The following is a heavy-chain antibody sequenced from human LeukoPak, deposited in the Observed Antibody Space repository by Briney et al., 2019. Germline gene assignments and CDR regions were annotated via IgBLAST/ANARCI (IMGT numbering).Heavy chain of an antibody. D-gene: IGHD6-19*01. Sequence: SETLSLTCTVSGGSISSGGYYWSWIRQHPGKGLEWIGYIYYSGSTYYNPSLKSRVTISVDTSKNQSSLKLSSVTAADTAVYYCARGESYSSGWYNWFDPWGQGTLVTVSS. CDR1: GGSISSGGYY. CDR3: ARGESYSSGWYNWFDP. J-gene: IGHJ5*02. CDR2: IYYSGST. V-gene: IGHV4-31*03.